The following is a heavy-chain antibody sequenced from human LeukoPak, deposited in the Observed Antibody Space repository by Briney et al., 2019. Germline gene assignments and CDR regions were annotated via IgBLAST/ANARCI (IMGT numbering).Heavy chain of an antibody. CDR2: IYTSGST. V-gene: IGHV4-4*07. J-gene: IGHJ4*02. CDR3: ARESTPGRHLDY. D-gene: IGHD3-10*01. Sequence: SETLSLTCTVSGGSVSSYYWSWIRQPAGKGLEWIGRIYTSGSTNYNPSLKSRVTMSVDTSKNQFSLKLSSVTAADTAVYYCARESTPGRHLDYWGQGTLVTVSS. CDR1: GGSVSSYY.